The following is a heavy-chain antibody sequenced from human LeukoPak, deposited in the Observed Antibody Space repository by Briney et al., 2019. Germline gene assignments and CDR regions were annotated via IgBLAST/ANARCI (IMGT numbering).Heavy chain of an antibody. J-gene: IGHJ4*02. CDR2: ISGRGSTI. CDR3: ARDRGYCSSTSCYYDY. D-gene: IGHD2-2*01. Sequence: PGGSLRLSCAASGFTFSDYYMSWIRQAPGKGLEWVSYISGRGSTIYYADSVKGRFTISRDNAKNSLYLQMNSLRAEDTAMYYCARDRGYCSSTSCYYDYWGQGTLVTVSS. V-gene: IGHV3-11*01. CDR1: GFTFSDYY.